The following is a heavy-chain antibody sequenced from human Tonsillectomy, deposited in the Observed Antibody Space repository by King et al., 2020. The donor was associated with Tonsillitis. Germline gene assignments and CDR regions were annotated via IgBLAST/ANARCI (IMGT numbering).Heavy chain of an antibody. CDR2: INQDGSER. J-gene: IGHJ6*02. CDR3: ARGLAIGHSSGMDV. Sequence: VQLVESGGGLVQPGGSLRLSCAASGFTFSSYWMSWVRQAPRKGLEWVANINQDGSERFYVDSVKGRFTIXRDNAKNSLCLQMNSLRAEDTAVYYCARGLAIGHSSGMDVWGXXTTVTVSS. D-gene: IGHD6-13*01. V-gene: IGHV3-7*03. CDR1: GFTFSSYW.